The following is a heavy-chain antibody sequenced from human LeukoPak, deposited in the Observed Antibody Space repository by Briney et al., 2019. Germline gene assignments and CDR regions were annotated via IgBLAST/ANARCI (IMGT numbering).Heavy chain of an antibody. CDR1: GGTFSSYA. Sequence: GASVKVSCKASGGTFSSYAISWVRQAPGQGLEWMGWINPNSGGTNYAQKFQGRVTMTRDTSISTAYMELSRLRSDDTAVYYRAREGVVPAAKRAFDIWGQGTMVTVSS. CDR3: AREGVVPAAKRAFDI. V-gene: IGHV1-2*02. CDR2: INPNSGGT. D-gene: IGHD2-2*01. J-gene: IGHJ3*02.